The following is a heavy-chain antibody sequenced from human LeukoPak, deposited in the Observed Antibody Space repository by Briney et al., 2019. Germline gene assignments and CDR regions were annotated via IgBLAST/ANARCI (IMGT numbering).Heavy chain of an antibody. D-gene: IGHD4-17*01. V-gene: IGHV4-30-4*08. CDR2: IYYSGST. Sequence: SQTLSLTCTVSGGSISSGDYYWSWIRQPPGKGLEWIGYIYYSGSTYYNPSLKSRVTISVDTSKNQFSLKLSSVTAAATAVYYCARETGDYDAFDIWGQGTMVTVSS. CDR3: ARETGDYDAFDI. J-gene: IGHJ3*02. CDR1: GGSISSGDYY.